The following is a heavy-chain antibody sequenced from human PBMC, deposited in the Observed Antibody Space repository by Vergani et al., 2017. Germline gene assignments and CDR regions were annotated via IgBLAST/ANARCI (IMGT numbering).Heavy chain of an antibody. CDR1: GFTFSSYA. CDR3: ARGASGDYVSSLDY. D-gene: IGHD4-17*01. V-gene: IGHV3-30-3*01. J-gene: IGHJ4*02. CDR2: ISYDGSNK. Sequence: PASGFTFSSYAMHWVRQAPGKGLEGVAVISYDGSNKYYADSVKGRFTSARDNSKNTLYLQMNSLRAEDTAVYYCARGASGDYVSSLDYWGQGTLVTVSA.